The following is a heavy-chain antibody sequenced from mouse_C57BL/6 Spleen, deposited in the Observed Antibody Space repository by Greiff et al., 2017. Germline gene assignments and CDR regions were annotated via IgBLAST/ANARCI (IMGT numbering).Heavy chain of an antibody. Sequence: EVKLQQSGAELVRPGASVKLSCTASGFNIKDDYMHWVKQRPEQGLEWIGWIDPENGDTEYASKFQGKATITADTSSNTAYLQLSSLTSEDTAVYYCTSNYGNYEVYFDLWGQGTTHTVSS. CDR3: TSNYGNYEVYFDL. CDR1: GFNIKDDY. CDR2: IDPENGDT. J-gene: IGHJ2*01. V-gene: IGHV14-4*01. D-gene: IGHD2-1*01.